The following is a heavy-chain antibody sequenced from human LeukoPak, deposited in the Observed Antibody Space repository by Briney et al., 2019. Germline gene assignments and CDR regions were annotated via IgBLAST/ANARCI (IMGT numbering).Heavy chain of an antibody. J-gene: IGHJ3*02. CDR3: AREGGYSSSWYRDAFDI. V-gene: IGHV3-48*03. Sequence: GGSLRLSCAASGFTFSSYEMNWVRQAPGKGLEWISYISSSGRTTHYADSVKGRFTISRDNAKNSLYLQMNSLRAEDTAVYYCAREGGYSSSWYRDAFDIWGQGTMVTVSS. CDR2: ISSSGRTT. CDR1: GFTFSSYE. D-gene: IGHD6-13*01.